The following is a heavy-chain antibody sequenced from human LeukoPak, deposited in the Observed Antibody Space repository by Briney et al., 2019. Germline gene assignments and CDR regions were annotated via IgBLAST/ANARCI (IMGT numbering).Heavy chain of an antibody. CDR1: GFTFDDYS. CDR2: ISWDDNTE. J-gene: IGHJ3*02. V-gene: IGHV3-43*01. Sequence: GGSLRLSCAASGFTFDDYSMHWVRQVPGKGLEWVSIISWDDNTEYYADSVKGRFTISRDNSKTSLYLQMNSLRTEDTAPYYCGKGPRRCTGCDGFDILGQGTMVTVSS. D-gene: IGHD1-14*01. CDR3: GKGPRRCTGCDGFDI.